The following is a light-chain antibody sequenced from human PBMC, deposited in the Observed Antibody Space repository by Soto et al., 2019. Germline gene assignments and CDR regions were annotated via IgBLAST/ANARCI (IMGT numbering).Light chain of an antibody. Sequence: EIVLTQSPATLSLSPGNRATLSCRASQSVSGYLAWYQQKPGQAPRLLIYDASNSATGIPARFSGSGSGTDFTLTITSLAPEDFPVYYCQQRSNWPSTFGGRTQVEI. CDR3: QQRSNWPST. CDR2: DAS. CDR1: QSVSGY. V-gene: IGKV3-11*01. J-gene: IGKJ4*01.